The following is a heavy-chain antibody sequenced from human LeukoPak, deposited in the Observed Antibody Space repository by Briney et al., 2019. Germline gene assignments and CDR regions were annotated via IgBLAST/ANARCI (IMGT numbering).Heavy chain of an antibody. CDR3: ARARRSGGITMIRGVKDRGWFDP. CDR1: RFSFSSYF. Sequence: PGGSLRLSCEASRFSFSSYFLHWVRQAPGKGLEWVSSISSSSSSYIYYADSVKGRFTISRDNSKNTLYLELHSLRTEDTAVYYCARARRSGGITMIRGVKDRGWFDPWGQGTLVTVSS. V-gene: IGHV3-21*01. CDR2: ISSSSSSYI. J-gene: IGHJ5*02. D-gene: IGHD3-10*01.